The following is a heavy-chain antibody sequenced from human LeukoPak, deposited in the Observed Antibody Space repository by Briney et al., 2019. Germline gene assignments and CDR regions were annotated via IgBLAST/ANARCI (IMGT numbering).Heavy chain of an antibody. CDR1: GFIFSDYY. V-gene: IGHV3-11*01. CDR2: IDSSGDVI. CDR3: AKVGGEVLRYFDWSPYYFDY. Sequence: GGSLRLSCAASGFIFSDYYMTWIRQSPGKGLEWLSYIDSSGDVIYYADSVKGRFIISRDNAKNSLYLQMSSLRAEDTAVYYCAKVGGEVLRYFDWSPYYFDYWGQGTLVTVSS. J-gene: IGHJ4*02. D-gene: IGHD3-9*01.